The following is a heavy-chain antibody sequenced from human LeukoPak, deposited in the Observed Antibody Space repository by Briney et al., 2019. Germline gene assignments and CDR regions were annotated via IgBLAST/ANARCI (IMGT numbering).Heavy chain of an antibody. J-gene: IGHJ4*02. CDR2: IYSGGST. Sequence: PGGSLRLSCAASGFTVSSNYMSWVRQAPGKGLEWVSVIYSGGSTYYADSVKGRFTISRDNSKNTLYLQMNSLRAEDTAVYYCARVRTLGPYGSGSHRAFDYWGQGTLVTVSS. V-gene: IGHV3-53*01. D-gene: IGHD3-10*01. CDR3: ARVRTLGPYGSGSHRAFDY. CDR1: GFTVSSNY.